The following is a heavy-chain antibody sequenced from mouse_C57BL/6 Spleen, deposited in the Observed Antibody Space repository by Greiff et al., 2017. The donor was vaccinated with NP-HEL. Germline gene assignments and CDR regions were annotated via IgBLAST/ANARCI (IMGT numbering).Heavy chain of an antibody. J-gene: IGHJ4*01. Sequence: DVKLVESGPGLVKPSQSLSLTCSVTGYSITSGYYWNWIRQFPGNKLEWMGYISYDGSNNYNPSLKNRISITRDTSKNQFFLKLNSVTTEDTATYYCARDKSYYDYAMDYWGQGTSVTVSS. CDR1: GYSITSGYY. CDR2: ISYDGSN. V-gene: IGHV3-6*01. D-gene: IGHD2-10*01. CDR3: ARDKSYYDYAMDY.